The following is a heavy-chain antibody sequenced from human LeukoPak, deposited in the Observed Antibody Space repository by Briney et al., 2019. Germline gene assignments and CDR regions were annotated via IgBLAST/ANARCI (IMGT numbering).Heavy chain of an antibody. CDR2: ISSDESSK. V-gene: IGHV3-30-3*01. Sequence: PRRSLRLSCAASGFTFSSFAMHWVRQAPGKGLDWVAIISSDESSKYYADSVKGRFTISRDNPKNTLYLQMNSLRPEDTAVYYCAREVGMTDYWGQGTLVTVSS. CDR1: GFTFSSFA. J-gene: IGHJ4*02. CDR3: AREVGMTDY.